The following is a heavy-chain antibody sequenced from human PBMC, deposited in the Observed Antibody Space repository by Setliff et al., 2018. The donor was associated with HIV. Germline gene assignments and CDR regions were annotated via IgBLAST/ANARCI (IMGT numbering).Heavy chain of an antibody. CDR1: GGSVGSGSYY. V-gene: IGHV4-61*01. Sequence: SETLSLTCSVSGGSVGSGSYYWSWIRQSPGKGLEWLGYIYYSGNTNYNPSLRSRVTMSVDTSKNQFSLKVTSVTAADTAVYYCTRDLWGDDYYYNNMDVLGKGTTVTVSS. J-gene: IGHJ6*03. CDR3: TRDLWGDDYYYNNMDV. CDR2: IYYSGNT. D-gene: IGHD2-21*02.